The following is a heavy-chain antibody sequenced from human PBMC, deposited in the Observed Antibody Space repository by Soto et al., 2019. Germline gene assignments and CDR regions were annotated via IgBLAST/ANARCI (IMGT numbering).Heavy chain of an antibody. J-gene: IGHJ4*02. CDR1: GFTLSTFG. CDR2: VSYDESHV. D-gene: IGHD1-7*01. Sequence: GGSLRLSCAASGFTLSTFGIHWVRQAPGKGLEWVALVSYDESHVYYADSVKGRFTISRDNSKNTLSLHLNTLKPEDTAVYHCAKDRVGGTFYTPLAFWGQGTLVTVSS. CDR3: AKDRVGGTFYTPLAF. V-gene: IGHV3-30*18.